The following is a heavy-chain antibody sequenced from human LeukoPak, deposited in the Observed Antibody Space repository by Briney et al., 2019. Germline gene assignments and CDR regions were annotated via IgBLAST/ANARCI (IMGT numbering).Heavy chain of an antibody. Sequence: ASVKVSCKASGYTFTSYGISWVRQAPGQGLEWMGWISAYNGNTNYAQKLQGRVTMTTDTSTSTAYMELRSLRSDDTAVYYCAREIWLWPYPYYYYGMDVWGQGTTVTVSS. CDR1: GYTFTSYG. V-gene: IGHV1-18*01. D-gene: IGHD5-18*01. CDR3: AREIWLWPYPYYYYGMDV. CDR2: ISAYNGNT. J-gene: IGHJ6*02.